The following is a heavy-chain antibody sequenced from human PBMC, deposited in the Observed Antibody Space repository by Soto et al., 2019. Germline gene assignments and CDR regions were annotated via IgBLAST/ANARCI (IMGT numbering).Heavy chain of an antibody. CDR3: KRVVRFGSAEYSYSYGMDF. D-gene: IGHD3-10*01. J-gene: IGHJ6*02. CDR1: GFTFNTYW. Sequence: EVQLVESGGGLVQPGGSLRLSCAASGFTFNTYWMHWVRQAPGKGLVWVSRANSDGSSTTYADSVKGRYTISRENTRNTRYVEMNSLGDEDTAVYNSKRVVRFGSAEYSYSYGMDFWGQGTRVTVSS. V-gene: IGHV3-74*03. CDR2: ANSDGSST.